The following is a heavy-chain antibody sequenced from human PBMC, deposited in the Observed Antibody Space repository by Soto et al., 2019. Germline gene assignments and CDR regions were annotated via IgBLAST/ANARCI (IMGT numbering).Heavy chain of an antibody. CDR2: IYYSGST. V-gene: IGHV4-59*01. CDR1: GGSISSYY. Sequence: SETLSLTCTVTGGSISSYYWILIRQPPGKGLEWIGYIYYSGSTNYNPSLKSRVTISVDTSKNQFSLKLSSVTAADTAVYYCARDPPPPDYWGQGTLVTVS. CDR3: ARDPPPPDY. J-gene: IGHJ4*02.